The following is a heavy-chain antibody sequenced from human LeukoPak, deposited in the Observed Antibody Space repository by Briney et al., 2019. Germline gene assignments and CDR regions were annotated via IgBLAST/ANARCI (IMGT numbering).Heavy chain of an antibody. V-gene: IGHV4-30-2*01. CDR2: IYHSGST. D-gene: IGHD1-7*01. J-gene: IGHJ6*02. Sequence: SETLSLTCAVSGGSISSGGYSWSWIRQPPGKGLEWIGYIYHSGSTYYNPSLKSRVTISVDRSKNQFSLKLSSVTAADTAVYYCARVWNSHYYYGMDVWGQGTTVTVSS. CDR3: ARVWNSHYYYGMDV. CDR1: GGSISSGGYS.